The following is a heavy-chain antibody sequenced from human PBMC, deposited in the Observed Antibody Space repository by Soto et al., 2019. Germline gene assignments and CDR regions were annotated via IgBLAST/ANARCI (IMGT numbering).Heavy chain of an antibody. Sequence: QVQLVESGGGVVQPGRSLRLSCAASGFTFSNYSMHWVRQAPGKGLEWVSVISHDGSNKYYADSVKGRFTISRDNSKNTLDLRMNSLRAEDTAVYYCARVFFAIVCLVHYSYYYDMDVWGQGTTVTVSS. J-gene: IGHJ6*02. CDR3: ARVFFAIVCLVHYSYYYDMDV. CDR1: GFTFSNYS. D-gene: IGHD3-9*01. V-gene: IGHV3-30-3*01. CDR2: ISHDGSNK.